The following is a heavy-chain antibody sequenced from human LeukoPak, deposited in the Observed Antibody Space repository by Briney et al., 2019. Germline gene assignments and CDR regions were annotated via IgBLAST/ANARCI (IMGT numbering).Heavy chain of an antibody. J-gene: IGHJ4*02. D-gene: IGHD1-7*01. CDR3: ATGFARGNSY. V-gene: IGHV3-23*01. CDR1: GFTFSTYA. CDR2: ISVSGGST. Sequence: GSLRLSCAASGFTFSTYAMSWVRQAPGKGLEWVSTISVSGGSTYYADSVKGRFTISRDNSKNTLYLQMNSLRAEDTAVYYCATGFARGNSYWGQGTLVTVSP.